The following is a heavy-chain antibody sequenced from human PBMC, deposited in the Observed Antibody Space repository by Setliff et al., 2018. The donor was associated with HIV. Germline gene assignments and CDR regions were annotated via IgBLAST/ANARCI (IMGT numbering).Heavy chain of an antibody. CDR1: GGSTSSYY. J-gene: IGHJ4*02. CDR2: IYTSGST. V-gene: IGHV4-4*08. D-gene: IGHD3-22*01. CDR3: AAGERGRSGYYSYLIDY. Sequence: ETLSLTCTVSGGSTSSYYWSWIRQPPGKGLEWIGYIYTSGSTNYNPSLKSRVTISVDTSKNQFSLKLSSVTAADTAVYYCAAGERGRSGYYSYLIDYWGQGTLVTVSS.